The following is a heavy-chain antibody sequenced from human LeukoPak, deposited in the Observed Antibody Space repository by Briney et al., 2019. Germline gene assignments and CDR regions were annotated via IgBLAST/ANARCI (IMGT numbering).Heavy chain of an antibody. CDR1: GFAFSSYA. D-gene: IGHD5-18*01. CDR3: ARARSSYGYGDAFDI. V-gene: IGHV3-30*02. J-gene: IGHJ3*02. CDR2: IRYDGNSK. Sequence: GGSLRLSCAASGFAFSSYAMHWVRQAPGKGLEWVAFIRYDGNSKYYADSVKGRFTLSRDKSKNTLYLQMNSLRAEDTAVYYCARARSSYGYGDAFDIWGQGTMVTVSS.